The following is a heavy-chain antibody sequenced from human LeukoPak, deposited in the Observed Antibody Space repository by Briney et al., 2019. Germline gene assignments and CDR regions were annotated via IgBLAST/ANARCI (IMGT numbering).Heavy chain of an antibody. J-gene: IGHJ4*02. Sequence: PSETLSLTCTVSGGSISSSGYYWGWIRQPPGKGLEWMGSIYYSGSTYYHPSLKSRVTISQDTSKNQFSLKLSSVTAADTAVYYCARDGGNFDVDYWGQGTLVTVSS. CDR3: ARDGGNFDVDY. CDR2: IYYSGST. CDR1: GGSISSSGYY. V-gene: IGHV4-39*07. D-gene: IGHD3-9*01.